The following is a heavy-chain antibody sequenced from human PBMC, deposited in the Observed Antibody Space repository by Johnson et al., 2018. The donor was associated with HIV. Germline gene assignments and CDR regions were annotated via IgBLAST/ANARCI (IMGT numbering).Heavy chain of an antibody. CDR2: ISYDGSNK. V-gene: IGHV3-30*04. CDR1: GFTFSSYA. Sequence: QEQLVESGGGLIQPGGSLRLSCAASGFTFSSYAMHWVRQAPGKGLEWVAVISYDGSNKNYADSVKGRFTISRDNPKNTLYLQMNSLRAEDTAVYYCARGGKDHAFDIWGQGTMVTVSS. J-gene: IGHJ3*02. D-gene: IGHD3-16*01. CDR3: ARGGKDHAFDI.